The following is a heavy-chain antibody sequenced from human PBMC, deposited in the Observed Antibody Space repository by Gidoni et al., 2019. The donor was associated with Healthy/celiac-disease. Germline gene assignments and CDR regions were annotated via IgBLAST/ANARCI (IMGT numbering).Heavy chain of an antibody. CDR2: INHSGST. J-gene: IGHJ4*02. V-gene: IGHV4-34*01. D-gene: IGHD3-10*01. Sequence: QVQLQQWGAGLLKPSETLSLTCAVYGGSFSGYYWSWIRQPPGKGLEWIGEINHSGSTNYNPSLKSRVTISVDTSKNQFSLKLSSVTAADTAVYYCARALLWFGELGGWGQGTLVTVSS. CDR3: ARALLWFGELGG. CDR1: GGSFSGYY.